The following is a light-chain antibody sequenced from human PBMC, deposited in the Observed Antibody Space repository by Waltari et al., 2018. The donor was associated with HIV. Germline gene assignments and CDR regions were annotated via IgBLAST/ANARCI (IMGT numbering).Light chain of an antibody. Sequence: QSALTQPRSVSGSPGQSVTISCTGTSRAVGAYKFVSWYQQHPGKAPKLLIYDVTTRPSGVPDRFSGSKSGNSASLIISGLQAGDEAHYFCCSYAGNYAWVFGGGTKLTVL. J-gene: IGLJ3*02. V-gene: IGLV2-11*01. CDR1: SRAVGAYKF. CDR3: CSYAGNYAWV. CDR2: DVT.